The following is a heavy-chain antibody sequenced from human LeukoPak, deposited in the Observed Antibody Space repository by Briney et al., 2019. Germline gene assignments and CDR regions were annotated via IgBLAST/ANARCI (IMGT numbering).Heavy chain of an antibody. CDR2: INHSEST. V-gene: IGHV4-34*01. J-gene: IGHJ4*02. CDR3: ARAPRWGRGYSGYNQGTTFDY. D-gene: IGHD5-12*01. CDR1: GGSFSGYY. Sequence: SETLSLTCAVYGGSFSGYYWSWIRQPPGKGLEWIGEINHSESTNYNPSLKSRVTISVDTSKNQFSLKLSSVTAADTAVYYCARAPRWGRGYSGYNQGTTFDYWGQGTLVTVSS.